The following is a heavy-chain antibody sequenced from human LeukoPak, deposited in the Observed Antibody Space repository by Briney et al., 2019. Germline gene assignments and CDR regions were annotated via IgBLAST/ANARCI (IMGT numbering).Heavy chain of an antibody. CDR1: GGSFSGYY. Sequence: PSETLSLTCAVYGGSFSGYYWSWIRQPPGKGLEWIGEINHSGSTNHNPSLKSRVTISVDTSKNQFSLKLSSVTAADTAVYYCATRYDFWSGYYTDYWGQGTLVTVSS. V-gene: IGHV4-34*01. J-gene: IGHJ4*02. CDR3: ATRYDFWSGYYTDY. CDR2: INHSGST. D-gene: IGHD3-3*01.